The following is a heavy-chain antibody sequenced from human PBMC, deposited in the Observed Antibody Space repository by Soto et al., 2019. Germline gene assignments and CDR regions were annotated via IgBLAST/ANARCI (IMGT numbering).Heavy chain of an antibody. CDR1: GYIFTTYW. J-gene: IGHJ3*02. CDR3: ARPRDYGDFDPFDI. V-gene: IGHV5-51*01. D-gene: IGHD4-17*01. Sequence: LGESLKISCQVSGYIFTTYWLAWVRQTPGKGLEWMGIIYPFDSDTRYGPSFQGQVTISVDKSVNTAYLQWSALRASDTGMYYCARPRDYGDFDPFDIWGQGTMVIVSS. CDR2: IYPFDSDT.